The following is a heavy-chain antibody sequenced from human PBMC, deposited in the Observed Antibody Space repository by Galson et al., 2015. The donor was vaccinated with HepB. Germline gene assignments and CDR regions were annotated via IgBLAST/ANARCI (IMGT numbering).Heavy chain of an antibody. V-gene: IGHV3-66*02. CDR2: IYGGGDT. J-gene: IGHJ2*01. Sequence: SLRLSCAASGLIVSNNYMTWVRQAPGKGLEWVSLIYGGGDTTSADSVRGRFTISRDISKSTLYVQMTSLSTEDTAVYYCASSSDPTRNWHFDLWGRGTLVIVSS. CDR1: GLIVSNNY. D-gene: IGHD6-25*01. CDR3: ASSSDPTRNWHFDL.